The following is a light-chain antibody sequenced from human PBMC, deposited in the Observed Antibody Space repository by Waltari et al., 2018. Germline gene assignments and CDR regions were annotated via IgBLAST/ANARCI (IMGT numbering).Light chain of an antibody. CDR1: KLGSKY. CDR3: QAWDSSAFV. Sequence: SYEVTQPPSVSVSPRQRATITCSGEKLGSKYVAWYHQKSGQSPVLVIYRDDKRPSGILERFYGSNSGNTATRTSSGTQPRDEADYYCQAWDSSAFVFGAGTKVTVL. CDR2: RDD. V-gene: IGLV3-1*01. J-gene: IGLJ1*01.